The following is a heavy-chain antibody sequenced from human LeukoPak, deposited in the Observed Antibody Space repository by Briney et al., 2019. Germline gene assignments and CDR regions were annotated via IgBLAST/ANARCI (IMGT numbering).Heavy chain of an antibody. Sequence: ASVKISCKASGYTFTSYFMHWVRQAPGQRLEWVGLSNPSAGTSTSAQKFQGRVTMTRDKSTSTIFLDLSSLKSEDTAVYYCARALYCSSTSCYFGWFDLWGQGTLVSVSS. V-gene: IGHV1-46*01. CDR3: ARALYCSSTSCYFGWFDL. CDR2: SNPSAGTS. J-gene: IGHJ5*02. D-gene: IGHD2-2*01. CDR1: GYTFTSYF.